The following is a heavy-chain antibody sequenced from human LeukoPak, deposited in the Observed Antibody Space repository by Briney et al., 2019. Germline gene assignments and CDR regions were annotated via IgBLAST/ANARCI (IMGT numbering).Heavy chain of an antibody. CDR3: ARIRSRKWGFDY. CDR2: IYYSGST. V-gene: IGHV4-39*07. D-gene: IGHD1-26*01. J-gene: IGHJ4*02. Sequence: SETLSLTCTVSGGSISSSSYYWGWIRQPPGKGLEWIGSIYYSGSTYYNPSLKSRVTISVDTSKNQFSLKLSSVTAADTAVYYCARIRSRKWGFDYWGQGTLVTVSS. CDR1: GGSISSSSYY.